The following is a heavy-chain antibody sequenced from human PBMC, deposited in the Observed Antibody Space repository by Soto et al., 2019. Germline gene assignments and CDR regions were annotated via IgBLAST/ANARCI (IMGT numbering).Heavy chain of an antibody. V-gene: IGHV1-18*01. CDR3: ARDSQYSTDWQRFDS. D-gene: IGHD6-6*01. Sequence: VPLVQSGVEVKKPGASVKVSCKASGYTFTNYAISWVRQAPGRGLEWLGWVNTYNGNPNYAQIFQGRVTMTTDTSTGTAYMELRSLKSDDSAVYYCARDSQYSTDWQRFDSWGQGTLVTVSS. J-gene: IGHJ4*02. CDR1: GYTFTNYA. CDR2: VNTYNGNP.